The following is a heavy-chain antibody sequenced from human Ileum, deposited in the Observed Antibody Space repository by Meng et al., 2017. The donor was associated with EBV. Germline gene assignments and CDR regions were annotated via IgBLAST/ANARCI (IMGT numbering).Heavy chain of an antibody. CDR2: ITTYNGDT. CDR3: ARTYYGSYGFDY. J-gene: IGHJ4*02. Sequence: QVQPVQSGAEVKKPGASVKVACKASGYRFTAFGISWVRQAPGQGPEWMGWITTYNGDTKYAQKFQGRVTMTRETSTNTAYMELTSLRSDDTAVYYCARTYYGSYGFDYWGQGTLVTVSS. D-gene: IGHD3-10*01. V-gene: IGHV1-18*01. CDR1: GYRFTAFG.